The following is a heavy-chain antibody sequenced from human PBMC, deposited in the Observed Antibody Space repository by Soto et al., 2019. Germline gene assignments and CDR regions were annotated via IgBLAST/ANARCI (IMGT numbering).Heavy chain of an antibody. CDR1: GGPFSSYA. V-gene: IGHV1-69*13. D-gene: IGHD3-22*01. CDR3: ARGRYYDSSGSDTYYFDY. CDR2: IIPIFGTA. J-gene: IGHJ4*02. Sequence: SVKVSCKASGGPFSSYAISWVRQAPGQGLEWMGGIIPIFGTANDAQKFQGRVTITADESTSTAYMELSSLRSEDTAGYYYARGRYYDSSGSDTYYFDYWGQGTLVTVSS.